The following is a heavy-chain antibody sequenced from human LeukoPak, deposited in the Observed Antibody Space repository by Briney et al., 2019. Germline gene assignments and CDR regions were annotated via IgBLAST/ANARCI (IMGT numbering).Heavy chain of an antibody. D-gene: IGHD6-6*01. CDR3: ARASSAKFDY. CDR2: IYYSGST. Sequence: SETLSLTCAVSGYSISSGYYWSWIRQPPGKGLEWIGYIYYSGSTNYNPSLKSRVTISVDTSKNQFSLKLSSVTAADTAVYYCARASSAKFDYWGQGTLVTVSS. J-gene: IGHJ4*02. V-gene: IGHV4-61*01. CDR1: GYSISSGYY.